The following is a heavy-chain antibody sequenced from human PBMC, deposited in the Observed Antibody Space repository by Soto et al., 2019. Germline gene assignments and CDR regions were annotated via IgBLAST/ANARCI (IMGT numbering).Heavy chain of an antibody. V-gene: IGHV1-69*01. CDR1: GGTFSSYA. D-gene: IGHD3-22*01. Sequence: QVQLVQSGAEVKKPGSSVKVSCKASGGTFSSYAISWVRQAPGQGLEWMGGIIPIFGTANYAQKFQGRVTITADESTSTAYMELSSLRSEDTAVYYCAAEDYYDSSGSNNWFDSWGQGTLVTVSS. CDR2: IIPIFGTA. CDR3: AAEDYYDSSGSNNWFDS. J-gene: IGHJ5*01.